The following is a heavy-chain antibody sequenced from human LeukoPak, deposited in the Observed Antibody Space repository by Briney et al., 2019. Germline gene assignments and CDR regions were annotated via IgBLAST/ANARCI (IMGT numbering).Heavy chain of an antibody. D-gene: IGHD3-22*01. CDR3: ARGVGVDSLRRLDP. CDR1: GYTSTAYY. V-gene: IGHV1-2*02. Sequence: ASVKVSCKPSGYTSTAYYIHWVRQAPGQGLEWMGWINPNSGGTDYAQKFQGRVTMTRDTSISTVYMELSRLTYDDTAVYYCARGVGVDSLRRLDPWGQGTLVTVSS. CDR2: INPNSGGT. J-gene: IGHJ5*02.